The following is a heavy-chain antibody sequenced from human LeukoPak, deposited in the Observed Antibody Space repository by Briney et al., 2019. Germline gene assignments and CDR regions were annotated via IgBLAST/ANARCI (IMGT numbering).Heavy chain of an antibody. CDR3: AKAPTPYSYGLYYFDY. CDR2: IKQDGSEK. J-gene: IGHJ4*02. CDR1: GFTFSSYW. V-gene: IGHV3-7*03. D-gene: IGHD5-18*01. Sequence: GGSLRLSCAASGFTFSSYWMNWVRQAPGKGLEWVANIKQDGSEKYYVDSVKGRFTISRDNSKNTLYLHMNSLRAEDTAVYYCAKAPTPYSYGLYYFDYWGQGTLVTVSS.